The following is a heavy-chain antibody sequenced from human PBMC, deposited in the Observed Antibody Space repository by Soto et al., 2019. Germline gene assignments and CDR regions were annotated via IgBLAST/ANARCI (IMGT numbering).Heavy chain of an antibody. J-gene: IGHJ4*02. V-gene: IGHV4-39*01. D-gene: IGHD4-17*01. CDR2: IYYSGST. CDR3: ARHDPSTVTTLIDY. Sequence: SETLSLTCTVSGGSISSSSYYWGWIRQPPGKGLEWIGSIYYSGSTYYNPSLKSRVTISVDTSKNQFSLKLSSVTAADTAVYYCARHDPSTVTTLIDYWGQGTLVTVSS. CDR1: GGSISSSSYY.